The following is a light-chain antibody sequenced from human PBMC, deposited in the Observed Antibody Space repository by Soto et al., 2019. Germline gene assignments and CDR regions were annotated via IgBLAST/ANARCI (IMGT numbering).Light chain of an antibody. J-gene: IGLJ1*01. V-gene: IGLV2-8*01. Sequence: QPVPSHPASARASHGQSSTISCTGTKNDIGLYDFVSWYQHHPGKAPRLIIYEVVQRPSGVPDRFSGYKFGNTASLTVSGLQAADEADYFCKSYAGSNPYVFGSGTKVTVL. CDR1: KNDIGLYDF. CDR2: EVV. CDR3: KSYAGSNPYV.